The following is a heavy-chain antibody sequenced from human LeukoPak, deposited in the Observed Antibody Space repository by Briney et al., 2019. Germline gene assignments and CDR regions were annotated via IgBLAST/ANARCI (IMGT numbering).Heavy chain of an antibody. Sequence: GESLKISCKGSGYSFTSYWIGWVRQMPGKGLDWMGIIYPGDSDTRYSPSFQGQVTISADKSISTAYLQWSSLKASDTAMYYCARTRKQDYYDSSGSKYYFDYWGQGTLVTVSS. V-gene: IGHV5-51*01. J-gene: IGHJ4*02. CDR2: IYPGDSDT. D-gene: IGHD3-22*01. CDR3: ARTRKQDYYDSSGSKYYFDY. CDR1: GYSFTSYW.